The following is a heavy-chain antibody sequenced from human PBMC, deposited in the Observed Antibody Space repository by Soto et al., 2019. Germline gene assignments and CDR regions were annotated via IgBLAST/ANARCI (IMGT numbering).Heavy chain of an antibody. CDR2: SKNKADRYTP. V-gene: IGHV3-72*01. CDR3: TVWGSGNDFGAA. Sequence: EVQLVESGGGLVQPGGSLRLSCAASGFTFSDHYMDWVRQAPGKGLEWGGRSKNKADRYTPEYAASVKGRFSISRDGSKNSLFLQMNSLKTEGTAVYYCTVWGSGNDFGAAWGQGILVTVSS. D-gene: IGHD3-10*01. CDR1: GFTFSDHY. J-gene: IGHJ4*02.